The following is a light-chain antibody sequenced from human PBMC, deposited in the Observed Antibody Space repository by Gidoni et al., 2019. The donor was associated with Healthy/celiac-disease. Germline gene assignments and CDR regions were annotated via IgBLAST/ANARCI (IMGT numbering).Light chain of an antibody. CDR1: SSDVGGYNY. V-gene: IGLV2-14*03. J-gene: IGLJ2*01. Sequence: QSALTQPASLSGSPGQSSTISCTGTSSDVGGYNYVSWYQQHPGKAPKLMIYDVSNRPSGVSNRFSGSKSGNTASLTISGLQAEDEADYYCSSYTSSSTPLFGGGTKLTVL. CDR2: DVS. CDR3: SSYTSSSTPL.